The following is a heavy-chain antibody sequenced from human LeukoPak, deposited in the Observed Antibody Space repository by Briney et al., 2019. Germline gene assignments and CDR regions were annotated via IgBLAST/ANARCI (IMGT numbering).Heavy chain of an antibody. Sequence: GGSLRLSCAASGFTFSSYGMHWVRQAPGKGLEWVAVIWYDGSNKYYADSVKGRFTISRDNSKNTLYLQMNSLRAEDTAVYYCARDNQNLGESGYCGDYYYGMDVWGQGTTVTVSS. J-gene: IGHJ6*02. D-gene: IGHD3-22*01. CDR2: IWYDGSNK. V-gene: IGHV3-33*01. CDR1: GFTFSSYG. CDR3: ARDNQNLGESGYCGDYYYGMDV.